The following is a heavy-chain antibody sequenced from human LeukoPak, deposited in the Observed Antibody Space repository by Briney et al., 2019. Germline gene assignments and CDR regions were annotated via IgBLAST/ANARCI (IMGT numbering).Heavy chain of an antibody. D-gene: IGHD6-19*01. J-gene: IGHJ4*02. V-gene: IGHV3-23*01. CDR2: ISGSGGST. CDR1: GFTFSSYA. Sequence: GGSLRLSCAASGFTFSSYAMSWVRQAPGKGLEWVSAISGSGGSTYYADSVKGRFTISRDNSENTLYLQMNSLRAEDTAVYYCAKHYSSGRYFDYWGQGTLVTVSS. CDR3: AKHYSSGRYFDY.